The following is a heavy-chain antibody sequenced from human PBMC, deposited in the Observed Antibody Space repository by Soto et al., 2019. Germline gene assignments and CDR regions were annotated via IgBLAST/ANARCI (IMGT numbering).Heavy chain of an antibody. CDR2: IYTKERT. CDR1: GGSITNYY. V-gene: IGHV4-4*07. CDR3: ARDDYKDGGNNWFDP. D-gene: IGHD3-16*01. Sequence: SETLSLTCTVSGGSITNYYWIWIRQPAGKGLEWIGRIYTKERTNYNLSFRNRVTMSVDTSKNQFSLKLDAVTAADTAVYYCARDDYKDGGNNWFDPWGQGTLVTVSS. J-gene: IGHJ5*02.